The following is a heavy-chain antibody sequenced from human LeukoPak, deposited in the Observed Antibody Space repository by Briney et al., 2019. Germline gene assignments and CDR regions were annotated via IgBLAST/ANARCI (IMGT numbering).Heavy chain of an antibody. CDR1: GFTFSSYA. V-gene: IGHV3-23*01. CDR3: AKSGGGLSIAARPYFDY. J-gene: IGHJ4*02. Sequence: PGGSLRLSCAASGFTFSSYAMSWVRQAPGKGLEWVSAISGSGGSTYYADSVKGRFTISRDNSKNTLYLQMNSLRAEDTAVYYCAKSGGGLSIAARPYFDYWGQGTLVTVSS. D-gene: IGHD6-6*01. CDR2: ISGSGGST.